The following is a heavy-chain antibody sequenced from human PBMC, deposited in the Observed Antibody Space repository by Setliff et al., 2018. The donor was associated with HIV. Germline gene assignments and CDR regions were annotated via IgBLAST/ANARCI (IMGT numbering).Heavy chain of an antibody. J-gene: IGHJ4*02. V-gene: IGHV4-34*01. Sequence: SETLSLTCAVYGGSFSGYYWNWIRQPPGKGLEWIGEINHSGSTNYNPSLKSRVTISVDTSKNQFSLKLGSVTAADTAVYYCARGNPDFDILTGYWSHFFDYWGQGTPVTVSS. CDR3: ARGNPDFDILTGYWSHFFDY. D-gene: IGHD3-9*01. CDR2: INHSGST. CDR1: GGSFSGYY.